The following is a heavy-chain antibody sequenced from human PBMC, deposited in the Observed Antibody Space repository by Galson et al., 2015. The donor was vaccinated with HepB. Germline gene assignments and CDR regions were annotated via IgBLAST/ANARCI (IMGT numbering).Heavy chain of an antibody. J-gene: IGHJ4*02. CDR2: IWHDGSDK. CDR1: GFTFSDYG. CDR3: VRGAANGVWASLQY. V-gene: IGHV3-33*01. D-gene: IGHD2-8*01. Sequence: SLRLSCAASGFTFSDYGMHWVRQAPGKGLEWVAVIWHDGSDKYYADSVMGRFTISRDNSKRTLYLQMNSLTADDAAVYYCVRGAANGVWASLQYWGQGTLVTVSS.